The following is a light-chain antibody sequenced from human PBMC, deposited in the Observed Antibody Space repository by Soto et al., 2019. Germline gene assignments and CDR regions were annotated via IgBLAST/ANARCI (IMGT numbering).Light chain of an antibody. J-gene: IGKJ5*01. CDR2: GAS. CDR1: QSVSSK. Sequence: EIVMTRSPATLSVSPGERATLSCRASQSVSSKLAWYQQKPGQAPRLLIYGASTRATGIPARFSGSGSGTEFTLTISSMQSEDFAVYSCQQYNNWPPTFGQGTRLEIK. V-gene: IGKV3-15*01. CDR3: QQYNNWPPT.